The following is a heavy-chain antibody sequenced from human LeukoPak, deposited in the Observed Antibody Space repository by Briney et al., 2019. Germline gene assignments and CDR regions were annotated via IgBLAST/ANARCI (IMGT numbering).Heavy chain of an antibody. Sequence: SETLSLTCAVSGGSISSSNWWSWVRQPPGKGLEWIGYISYSGSTNNNPSLKSRVAISVDTSKNQFSVKLSSVTAADTALYYCARGIAVAGSSPDYFDYWGQGTLVTVSS. CDR1: GGSISSSNW. CDR3: ARGIAVAGSSPDYFDY. CDR2: ISYSGST. D-gene: IGHD6-19*01. J-gene: IGHJ4*02. V-gene: IGHV4-4*02.